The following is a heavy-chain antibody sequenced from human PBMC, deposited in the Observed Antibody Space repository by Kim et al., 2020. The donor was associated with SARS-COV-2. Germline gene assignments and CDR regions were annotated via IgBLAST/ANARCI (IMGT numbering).Heavy chain of an antibody. Sequence: GGSLRLSCAASGFTFSSYAMSWVRQAPGKGLEWVSAISGSGGSTYYADSVKGRFTISRDNSKNTLYLQMNSLRAEDTAVYYCAKDLLLGFPAVLIGELSSDYWGQGTLVTVSS. CDR3: AKDLLLGFPAVLIGELSSDY. CDR1: GFTFSSYA. CDR2: ISGSGGST. V-gene: IGHV3-23*01. J-gene: IGHJ4*02. D-gene: IGHD3-10*01.